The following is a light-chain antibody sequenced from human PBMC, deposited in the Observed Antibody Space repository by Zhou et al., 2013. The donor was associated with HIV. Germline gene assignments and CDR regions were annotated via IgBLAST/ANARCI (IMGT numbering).Light chain of an antibody. V-gene: IGKV3-20*01. CDR3: QRYGISLS. J-gene: IGKJ4*01. Sequence: EIVLTQSPGTLSLSPGERATLSCRATHSVINNYLAWYQQKPGQAPRLLIYGASNRAPGIPDRFSGSGSGTDFTLTISGLEPEDFAVYYCQRYGISLSFGGGTKVEIK. CDR1: HSVINNY. CDR2: GAS.